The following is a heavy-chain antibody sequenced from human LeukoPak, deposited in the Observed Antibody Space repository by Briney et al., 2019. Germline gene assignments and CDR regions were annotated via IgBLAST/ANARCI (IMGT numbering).Heavy chain of an antibody. Sequence: GGSLRLSCAASGFTFSSYWMHWVRQAPGKGLVWVSRINSDGSSTSYADSVKGRFTISRDNAKNTLYLQMNSLRAEDTAVYYCAKAGKGYYYYYMDVWGKGTTVTVSS. CDR3: AKAGKGYYYYYMDV. D-gene: IGHD3-10*01. CDR2: INSDGSST. V-gene: IGHV3-74*01. J-gene: IGHJ6*03. CDR1: GFTFSSYW.